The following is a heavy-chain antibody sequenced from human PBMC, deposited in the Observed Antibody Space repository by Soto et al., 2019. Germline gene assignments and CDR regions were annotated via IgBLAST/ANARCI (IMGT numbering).Heavy chain of an antibody. D-gene: IGHD3-16*01. V-gene: IGHV3-23*01. CDR2: ISGSGGST. CDR3: SQLGGVDYYYDRDV. J-gene: IGHJ6*02. Sequence: EVQVLESGGGLVQPGGSLRLSCVASGFTFSNYFMSWVRQAPGKGLEWVSAISGSGGSTYYADSVKGRFTISRDNSKNTLYLQMNSLRAEDTAVFYCSQLGGVDYYYDRDVWGQGTTVTVCS. CDR1: GFTFSNYF.